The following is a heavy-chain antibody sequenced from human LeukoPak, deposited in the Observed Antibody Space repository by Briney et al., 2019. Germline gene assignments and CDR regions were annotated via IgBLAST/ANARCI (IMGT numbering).Heavy chain of an antibody. J-gene: IGHJ4*02. D-gene: IGHD3-10*01. V-gene: IGHV3-66*01. CDR3: ARDPVEGSGSYYNVISDY. CDR1: GFTVSSNY. Sequence: GGSLRLSCAASGFTVSSNYMSWVRQAPGKGLEWVSVIYSGGSTYYADSVKGRFTISRDNSKNTLYLQMNSLRAEDTAVYYCARDPVEGSGSYYNVISDYWGQGTLVTVSS. CDR2: IYSGGST.